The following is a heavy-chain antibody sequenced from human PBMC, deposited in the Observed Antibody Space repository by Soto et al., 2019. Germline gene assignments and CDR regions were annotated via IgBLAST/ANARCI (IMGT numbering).Heavy chain of an antibody. CDR3: ASELSGYSYGPGEVY. V-gene: IGHV4-39*07. D-gene: IGHD6-25*01. CDR2: IYYTGSA. J-gene: IGHJ4*02. Sequence: SETLSLTCTVSGGSITSSEYYWAWIRQPPGKGLQFVGTIYYTGSAYYNPSLMSRVTMSVDTSKNEFSLNLNSVTAADTAVYFCASELSGYSYGPGEVYWGQGTLVTVSS. CDR1: GGSITSSEYY.